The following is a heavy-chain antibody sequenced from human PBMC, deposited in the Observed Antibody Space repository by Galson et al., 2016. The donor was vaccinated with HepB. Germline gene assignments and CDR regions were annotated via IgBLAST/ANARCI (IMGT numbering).Heavy chain of an antibody. Sequence: SLRLSCAASGFTFSSYSMNWVRQAPGKGLEWVSYISSSGSTIYYADSVKGRFTISRDNSKNLLYVHMNSLRAEDTAVYYCAKDRLQYFDWLFPDTFDNWGQGTLVTVSS. CDR2: ISSSGSTI. J-gene: IGHJ3*02. CDR1: GFTFSSYS. V-gene: IGHV3-48*01. D-gene: IGHD3-9*01. CDR3: AKDRLQYFDWLFPDTFDN.